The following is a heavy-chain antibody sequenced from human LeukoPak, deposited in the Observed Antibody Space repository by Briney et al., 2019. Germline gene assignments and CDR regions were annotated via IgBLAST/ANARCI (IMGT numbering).Heavy chain of an antibody. CDR1: GFSFSNYF. J-gene: IGHJ4*02. CDR2: ITNGGRST. Sequence: GGSLRLSCEASGFSFSNYFISWIRQAPGKGLEWVGYITNGGRSTNYADAVKGRFTISRDNAKNSLYLQMNSLRAEDTAVYYCARVPITYYYDSSGQEPDYWGQGTLVTVSS. CDR3: ARVPITYYYDSSGQEPDY. V-gene: IGHV3-11*01. D-gene: IGHD3-22*01.